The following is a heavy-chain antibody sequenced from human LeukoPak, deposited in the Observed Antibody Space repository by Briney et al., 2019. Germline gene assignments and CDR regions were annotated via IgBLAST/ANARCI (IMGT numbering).Heavy chain of an antibody. V-gene: IGHV1-69-2*01. Sequence: ASVKISCKVSGYTFTDYYMHWVQQAPGKGLEWMGLVDPEDGETIYAEKFQGRVTITADTSTDTAYMELSSLRSEDTAVYYCARPEEGGYDSSGHFDYWGQGTLVTVSS. CDR1: GYTFTDYY. CDR2: VDPEDGET. CDR3: ARPEEGGYDSSGHFDY. D-gene: IGHD3-22*01. J-gene: IGHJ4*02.